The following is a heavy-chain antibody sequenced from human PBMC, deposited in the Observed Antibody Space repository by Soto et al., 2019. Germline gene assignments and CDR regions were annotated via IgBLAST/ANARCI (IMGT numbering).Heavy chain of an antibody. CDR3: ARARDFWSTYFDS. CDR1: GFTFSNYW. V-gene: IGHV3-7*03. Sequence: EVQLVESGGGLVQPGGSLRLSCAASGFTFSNYWMSWVRQAPGQGLEWVANIKHDGTEKYYVDSVKGRFTISRDNAKNARYLQMSSLRAEDTAVYYCARARDFWSTYFDSWGQGPLVTVSS. D-gene: IGHD3-3*01. J-gene: IGHJ4*02. CDR2: IKHDGTEK.